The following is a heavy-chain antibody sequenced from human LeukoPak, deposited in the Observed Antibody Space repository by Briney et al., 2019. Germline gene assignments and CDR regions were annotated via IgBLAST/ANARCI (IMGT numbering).Heavy chain of an antibody. CDR2: IFYSGST. Sequence: SETLSLTCTVSGGSISSYYWSWIRQPPGKGLEWHGYIFYSGSTNYNPSLESRVTIPVDTSQNQFSLELRFVTATDTAVYYCARHSSAARGWFDPWGQGTLVTVSS. CDR3: ARHSSAARGWFDP. V-gene: IGHV4-59*08. CDR1: GGSISSYY. D-gene: IGHD3-22*01. J-gene: IGHJ5*02.